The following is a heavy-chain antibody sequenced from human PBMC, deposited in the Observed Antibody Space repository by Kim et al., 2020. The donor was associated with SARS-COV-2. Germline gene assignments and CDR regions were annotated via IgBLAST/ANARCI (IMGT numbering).Heavy chain of an antibody. J-gene: IGHJ4*02. CDR3: ARENRRGWVDY. Sequence: TNYNPSLKSRVTISVDTSKNQFSLKLSSVTAADTAVYYCARENRRGWVDYWGQGTLVTVSS. D-gene: IGHD1-26*01. V-gene: IGHV4-59*01. CDR2: T.